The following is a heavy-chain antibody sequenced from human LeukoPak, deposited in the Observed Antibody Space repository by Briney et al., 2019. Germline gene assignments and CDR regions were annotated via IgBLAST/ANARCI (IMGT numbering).Heavy chain of an antibody. CDR1: RGSISSGGYY. CDR2: IYYSGST. Sequence: SQTLSLTCTVSRGSISSGGYYWSWIPQHPLKGLEWIGYIYYSGSTDSNPSLKSRVPISVDTSKNQFSLKVSSVAAADTAVYCGARSDGSTLDPWGQGPLVTVSS. V-gene: IGHV4-31*03. CDR3: ARSDGSTLDP. D-gene: IGHD2-2*01. J-gene: IGHJ5*02.